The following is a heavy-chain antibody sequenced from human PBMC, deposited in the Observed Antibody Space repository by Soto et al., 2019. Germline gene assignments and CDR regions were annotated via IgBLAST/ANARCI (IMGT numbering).Heavy chain of an antibody. CDR1: GFSFSNYG. D-gene: IGHD3-22*01. CDR3: STFSHDRGTLTGPPWFDP. V-gene: IGHV3-30*03. Sequence: QVQQVESGGGVVQPGRSLRLSCAASGFSFSNYGMHWVRQAPGKGLDWVATISYDGSDKFYGDSVKGRFTISRDNSKNMLYLQMNRLRGEDAALYYCSTFSHDRGTLTGPPWFDPWGQGTLVTVSS. CDR2: ISYDGSDK. J-gene: IGHJ5*02.